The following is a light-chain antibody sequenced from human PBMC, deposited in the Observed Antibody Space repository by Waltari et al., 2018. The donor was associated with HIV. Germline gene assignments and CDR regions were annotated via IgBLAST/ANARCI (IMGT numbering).Light chain of an antibody. CDR2: RNN. CDR3: VAWDDSLSGPV. Sequence: QSVLTQSPSASGTPGQRVTISCSGSSSNIGSNDVHWYQHLPGTAPQLLIYRNNRRPSGFPDRFSGSKSGTSVSLAISGLRSEDEADYYCVAWDDSLSGPVFGGGTKLTVL. J-gene: IGLJ3*02. CDR1: SSNIGSND. V-gene: IGLV1-47*01.